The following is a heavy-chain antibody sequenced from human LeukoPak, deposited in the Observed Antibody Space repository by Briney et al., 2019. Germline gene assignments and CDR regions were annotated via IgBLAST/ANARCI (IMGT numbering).Heavy chain of an antibody. CDR2: INPNSGGT. CDR3: ARKPGAYDSSGYLFDY. Sequence: ASVKVSCKASGYTFTGYYMHWVRQAPGQGLEWMGWINPNSGGTNYAQKFQGRVTMTRDTSISTAYTELSRLRSDDTAVYYCARKPGAYDSSGYLFDYWGQGTLVTVSS. D-gene: IGHD3-22*01. V-gene: IGHV1-2*02. J-gene: IGHJ4*02. CDR1: GYTFTGYY.